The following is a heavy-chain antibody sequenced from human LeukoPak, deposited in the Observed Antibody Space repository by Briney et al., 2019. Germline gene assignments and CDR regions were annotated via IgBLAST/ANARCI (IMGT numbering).Heavy chain of an antibody. J-gene: IGHJ5*02. CDR2: IYYSGST. Sequence: PSETLSLTCTVSGGSISSYYWSWIRQPPGKGLEWIGYIYYSGSTNYNPSLKGRVTISVDTSKNQFSLKLSSVTAADTAVYYCARGIVVVPAAIPNWFDPWGQGTLVTVSS. V-gene: IGHV4-59*01. CDR3: ARGIVVVPAAIPNWFDP. D-gene: IGHD2-2*01. CDR1: GGSISSYY.